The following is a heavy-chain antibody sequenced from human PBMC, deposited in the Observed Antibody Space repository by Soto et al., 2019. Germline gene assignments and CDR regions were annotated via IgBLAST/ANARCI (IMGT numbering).Heavy chain of an antibody. J-gene: IGHJ6*02. V-gene: IGHV4-59*08. CDR3: ARHETGPRGYYYGMDV. Sequence: SLTLSLTCTVSGGSISSNCWSCLRQPPGKGLEWIGYIYYSGSTNYNPSLKSRVTISVDTSKNQFSLKLSSVTAADTAVYYGARHETGPRGYYYGMDVWGQGTTVT. CDR1: GGSISSNC. CDR2: IYYSGST. D-gene: IGHD1-7*01.